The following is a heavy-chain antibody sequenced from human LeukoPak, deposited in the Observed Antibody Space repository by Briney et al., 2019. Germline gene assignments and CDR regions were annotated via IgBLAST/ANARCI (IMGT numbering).Heavy chain of an antibody. CDR2: ISGSGGST. CDR1: GFTFSSYS. Sequence: GGSLRLSCAASGFTFSSYSMSWVRQAPGMGLEWVSGISGSGGSTDYADSVKGRFTISRDNSKNTLYLQMNSLRVEDTAVYYCAKDPGYQVVYCFDYWGQGTLVTVSS. J-gene: IGHJ4*02. CDR3: AKDPGYQVVYCFDY. V-gene: IGHV3-23*01. D-gene: IGHD2-2*01.